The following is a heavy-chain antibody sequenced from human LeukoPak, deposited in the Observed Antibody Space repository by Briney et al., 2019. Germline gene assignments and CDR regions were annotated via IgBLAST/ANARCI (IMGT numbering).Heavy chain of an antibody. D-gene: IGHD5-24*01. CDR1: GFTFSSYS. Sequence: GRSLRLSCAASGFTFSSYSMNWVRQAPGKGLEWVSSISSSSSYIYYADSVKGRFTISRDNAKNSLYLQMNSLRAEDTAVYYGARVEKRDLVMDVWGQGTTVTVSS. CDR3: ARVEKRDLVMDV. CDR2: ISSSSSYI. J-gene: IGHJ6*02. V-gene: IGHV3-21*01.